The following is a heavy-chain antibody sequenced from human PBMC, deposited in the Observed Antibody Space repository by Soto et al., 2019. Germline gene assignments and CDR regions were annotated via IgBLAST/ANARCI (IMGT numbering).Heavy chain of an antibody. CDR2: ISSSSSTI. V-gene: IGHV3-48*02. CDR3: ARWGVGATTWYYFDY. CDR1: GFTFSSYS. D-gene: IGHD1-26*01. Sequence: GGSLRLSCAASGFTFSSYSMNWVRQAPGKGLEWVSYISSSSSTIYYADSVKGRFTISRDNAKNSLYLQMNSLRDEDTAVYYCARWGVGATTWYYFDYWGQGTLVTVSS. J-gene: IGHJ4*02.